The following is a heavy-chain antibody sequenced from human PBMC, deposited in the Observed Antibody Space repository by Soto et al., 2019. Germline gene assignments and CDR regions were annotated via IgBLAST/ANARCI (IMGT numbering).Heavy chain of an antibody. V-gene: IGHV2-26*01. CDR3: AQIPSAGYGDYYYYGMDV. CDR1: GFSLSNARMG. J-gene: IGHJ6*02. CDR2: IFSNVEK. D-gene: IGHD4-17*01. Sequence: QVTLKESGPVLVKPTETLTLTCTVSGFSLSNARMGVSWIRQPPGKALEWLAHIFSNVEKSYSTSLKSRLTISKDTSKSQVVLTMTNMDPVDTATYYCAQIPSAGYGDYYYYGMDVWGQGTTVTVSS.